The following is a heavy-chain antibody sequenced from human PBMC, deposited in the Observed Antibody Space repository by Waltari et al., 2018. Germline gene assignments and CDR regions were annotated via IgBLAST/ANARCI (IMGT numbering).Heavy chain of an antibody. J-gene: IGHJ4*02. D-gene: IGHD4-4*01. CDR2: IFYNERT. CDR3: ATRTVVPGVPGMADY. V-gene: IGHV3-53*01. Sequence: EVQLVESGGGLIQPGGSLSLSCAASGFTVNNNYVSWVRQAPGKGLEWVSTIFYNERTDYADSVKGRFTISRDNAKSTLYLQMNSLRAEDTAMYYCATRTVVPGVPGMADYWGQGTLVTVSS. CDR1: GFTVNNNY.